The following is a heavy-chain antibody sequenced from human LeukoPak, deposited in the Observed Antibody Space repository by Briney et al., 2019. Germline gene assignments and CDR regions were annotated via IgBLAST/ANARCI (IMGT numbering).Heavy chain of an antibody. J-gene: IGHJ6*04. CDR2: ITGSGGST. CDR1: GFTFSSYA. CDR3: AELGITMIGGV. V-gene: IGHV3-23*01. D-gene: IGHD3-10*02. Sequence: GGSLRLSCAASGFTFSSYAMTWVRQAPGKGLEWVSAITGSGGSTYYADSVKGRFTISRDNAKNSLYLQMNSLRAEDTAVYYCAELGITMIGGVWGKGTTVTISS.